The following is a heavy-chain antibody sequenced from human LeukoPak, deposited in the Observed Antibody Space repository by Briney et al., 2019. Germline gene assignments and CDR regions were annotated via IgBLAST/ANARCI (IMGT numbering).Heavy chain of an antibody. CDR1: GYTFTSYD. CDR2: MNPNSGNT. CDR3: ARGSTAGNWFDP. D-gene: IGHD1-14*01. V-gene: IGHV1-8*01. Sequence: RASVKVSCKASGYTFTSYDINWVRQATGQGLEWMGWMNPNSGNTGYAQKFQGRVTMTRNTSISTAYVELTSLRSEDTAVYYCARGSTAGNWFDPWDQGTLVTVSS. J-gene: IGHJ5*02.